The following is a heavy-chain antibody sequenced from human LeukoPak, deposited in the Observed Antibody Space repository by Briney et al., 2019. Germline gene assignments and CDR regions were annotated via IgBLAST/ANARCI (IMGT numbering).Heavy chain of an antibody. V-gene: IGHV3-11*03. D-gene: IGHD2-2*01. CDR1: GFTFSDYY. Sequence: GGSLRLSCAASGFTFSDYYMSWIRQAPGKGLEWVSYISSSSSCTNYADSVKGRFTISRDNAKNSLYLQMNSLRAEDTAVYYCARFTGYCSSTSCYEFDHWGQGTLVTVSS. CDR2: ISSSSSCT. J-gene: IGHJ4*02. CDR3: ARFTGYCSSTSCYEFDH.